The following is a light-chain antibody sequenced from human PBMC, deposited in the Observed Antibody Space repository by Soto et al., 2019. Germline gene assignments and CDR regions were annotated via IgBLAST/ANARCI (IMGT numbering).Light chain of an antibody. Sequence: EIVMTQSPATLSVSPGERATLSFRASRSVKTNLAWYQQNPGQAPRLLIYGASTRATGIPARFSGSGSGTDFTLTISRLEPEDFAVYYCQQYGSSPQTFGQGTKVDIK. CDR1: RSVKTN. CDR2: GAS. J-gene: IGKJ1*01. CDR3: QQYGSSPQT. V-gene: IGKV3-15*01.